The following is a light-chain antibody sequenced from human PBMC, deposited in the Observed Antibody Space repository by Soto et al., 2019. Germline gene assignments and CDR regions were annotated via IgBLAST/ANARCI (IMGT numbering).Light chain of an antibody. CDR2: DVT. CDR1: SSDVGGYDY. CDR3: CSYAGSYTWV. Sequence: QSALTQPRSVSGSPGQSVTFSCTGTSSDVGGYDYVSWYQQNPGKAPKLMIYDVTTRPSGVPDRFSGSKSGNTASLTISGLQADDEADYYCCSYAGSYTWVFGGGTKLTVL. V-gene: IGLV2-11*01. J-gene: IGLJ3*02.